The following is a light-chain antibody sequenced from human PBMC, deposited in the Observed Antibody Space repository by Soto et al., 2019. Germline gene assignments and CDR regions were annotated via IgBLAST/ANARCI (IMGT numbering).Light chain of an antibody. J-gene: IGLJ3*02. Sequence: QSALTQPPSASGYPGQSVTISCTGTSSDVGAYNDVSWYQQHAGKAPKLVIYEVTKRPSGVPDRFSGSKSANTASLTVSGHQAEDEADYYCSSFASSNTWVFGGGTKLTVL. CDR1: SSDVGAYND. CDR2: EVT. CDR3: SSFASSNTWV. V-gene: IGLV2-8*01.